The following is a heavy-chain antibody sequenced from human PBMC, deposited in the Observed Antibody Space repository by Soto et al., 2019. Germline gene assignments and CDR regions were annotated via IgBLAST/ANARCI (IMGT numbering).Heavy chain of an antibody. D-gene: IGHD3-10*01. CDR1: GGSFSGYY. CDR2: IKHSGST. J-gene: IGHJ4*02. V-gene: IGHV4-34*01. CDR3: ARGRKDWYYGSGADDY. Sequence: QLQLQQWGAGLLKPSETLSLTCAVYGGSFSGYYWRWIRQPPGKGPERIGEIKHSGSTNYNPSLKSRVTISVDTSKNQFSLKLSSVAAADTGVYYCARGRKDWYYGSGADDYWGQGTLVTVSS.